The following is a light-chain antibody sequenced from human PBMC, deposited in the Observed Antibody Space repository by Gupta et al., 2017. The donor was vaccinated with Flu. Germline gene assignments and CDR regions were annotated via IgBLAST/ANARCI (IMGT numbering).Light chain of an antibody. CDR3: QQRDSTRGT. CDR2: AAS. V-gene: IGKV1-39*01. CDR1: QSISSY. J-gene: IGKJ1*01. Sequence: DIQMTQSPSSLSASVGDRVTITCRASQSISSYLNWYQQKPGKAPKLLIYAASSLQSGVPSRFSGSGSGTDFTLTINRLQPEDFATYYCQQRDSTRGTFGQGTKVEIK.